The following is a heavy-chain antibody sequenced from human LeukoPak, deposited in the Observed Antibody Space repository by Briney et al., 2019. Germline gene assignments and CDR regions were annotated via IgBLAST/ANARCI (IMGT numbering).Heavy chain of an antibody. Sequence: GGSLRLSCAASGFNFFSYAMHWVRQAPSKGLEWVAVMSFDGGSTEYADSVKGRVTISRDNSKNTLYLQMNSLIPEDTAVYYCARDSSGWSYFDYWGQGTLVTVSS. CDR2: MSFDGGST. V-gene: IGHV3-30-3*01. CDR3: ARDSSGWSYFDY. D-gene: IGHD6-19*01. J-gene: IGHJ4*02. CDR1: GFNFFSYA.